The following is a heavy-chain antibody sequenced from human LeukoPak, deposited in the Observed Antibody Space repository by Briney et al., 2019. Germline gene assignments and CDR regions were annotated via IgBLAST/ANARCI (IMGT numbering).Heavy chain of an antibody. CDR2: IYYSGST. Sequence: SETLSLTCTVSSGSISSFYWSWIRQPPGKGLEWIGYIYYSGSTNYNPSLKSRVTISVDTSRNQFSLKLSSVTAADTAVYFCAREPMVGNTGYYFDYWGRGTLVTVSS. CDR3: AREPMVGNTGYYFDY. V-gene: IGHV4-59*01. D-gene: IGHD3-9*01. CDR1: SGSISSFY. J-gene: IGHJ4*02.